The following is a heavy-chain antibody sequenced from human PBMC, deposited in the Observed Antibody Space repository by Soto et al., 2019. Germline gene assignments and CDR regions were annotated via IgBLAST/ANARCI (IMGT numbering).Heavy chain of an antibody. Sequence: QVQLVQSGADVKRPGSPVKVSCKTSEGSFGSSATSWVGQAPAQGLEWMGEIIPVFDKANYAQNFQGRLTITADELTGTVFMELSSLRSEDTAVYFCARLRRDWGDAFDLWGLGTFVTVSS. CDR3: ARLRRDWGDAFDL. CDR2: IIPVFDKA. D-gene: IGHD3-16*01. CDR1: EGSFGSSA. V-gene: IGHV1-69*01. J-gene: IGHJ3*01.